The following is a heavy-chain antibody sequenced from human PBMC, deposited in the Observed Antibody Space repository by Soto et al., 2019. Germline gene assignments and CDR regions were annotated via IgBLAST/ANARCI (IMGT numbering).Heavy chain of an antibody. CDR2: IKQDGSDK. Sequence: EVQVVESGGGLAQSGGSLRLSCAASGFTFNNYWMSWVRQAPGKGLEWVANIKQDGSDKTYVDSVKGRFTISRDNVKNSLSLQRSSLRAEDTAVYYCARVYSSSSGRALDYWGQGTLVTVSS. V-gene: IGHV3-7*01. CDR1: GFTFNNYW. J-gene: IGHJ4*02. CDR3: ARVYSSSSGRALDY. D-gene: IGHD6-6*01.